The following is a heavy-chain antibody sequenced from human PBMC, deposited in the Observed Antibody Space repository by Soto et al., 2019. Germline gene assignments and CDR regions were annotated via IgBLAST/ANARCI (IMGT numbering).Heavy chain of an antibody. CDR2: ISGSGGST. J-gene: IGHJ6*02. CDR3: AEEKWELLRGMDV. D-gene: IGHD1-26*01. CDR1: GFTFSSYA. V-gene: IGHV3-23*01. Sequence: GGSLRLSCAASGFTFSSYAMSWVRQAPGKGLEWVSAISGSGGSTYYADSVKGRFIISRDNSKNTLYLQMNSLRAEDTAVYYCAEEKWELLRGMDVWGQGTTVTVSS.